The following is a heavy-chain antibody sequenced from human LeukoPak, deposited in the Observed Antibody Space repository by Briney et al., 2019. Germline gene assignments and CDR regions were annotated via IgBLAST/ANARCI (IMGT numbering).Heavy chain of an antibody. CDR2: IIPIFGIA. CDR1: GGTFSSYA. Sequence: SVKVSCKASGGTFSSYAISWVRQAPGQGLEWMGRIIPIFGIANYAQKFQGRVTITADKSTSTAYMELSSLRSEDTAVYYCARQTIFGVVPHNWFDPWGQGTLVTVSP. V-gene: IGHV1-69*04. J-gene: IGHJ5*02. D-gene: IGHD3-3*01. CDR3: ARQTIFGVVPHNWFDP.